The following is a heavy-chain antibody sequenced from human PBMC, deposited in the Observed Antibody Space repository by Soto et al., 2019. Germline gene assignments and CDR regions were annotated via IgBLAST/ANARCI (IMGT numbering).Heavy chain of an antibody. D-gene: IGHD5-18*01. CDR2: IWYDGSNK. CDR1: GFTFRSYG. V-gene: IGHV3-33*06. CDR3: AKDRGYSYGYPVFDY. J-gene: IGHJ4*02. Sequence: GSLRLSCAASGFTFRSYGMHWVRQAPGKGLEGVAVIWYDGSNKDYADSVKGRFTISRDNSKNTLFLQMNSLRADDTAVYYCAKDRGYSYGYPVFDYWGQGTLVTVSS.